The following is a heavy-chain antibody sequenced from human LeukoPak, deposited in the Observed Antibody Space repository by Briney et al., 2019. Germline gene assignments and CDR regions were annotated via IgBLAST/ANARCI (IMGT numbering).Heavy chain of an antibody. V-gene: IGHV3-23*01. J-gene: IGHJ4*02. CDR1: EFTVSSNY. D-gene: IGHD3-22*01. CDR2: ISGSGGST. CDR3: AKDGAQRGTMIVVVIPRASHFDY. Sequence: PGGSLRLSCAASEFTVSSNYMSWVRQAPGKGLEWVSAISGSGGSTYYADSVKGRFTISRDNSKNTLYLQMNSLRAEDTAVYYCAKDGAQRGTMIVVVIPRASHFDYWGQGTLVTVSS.